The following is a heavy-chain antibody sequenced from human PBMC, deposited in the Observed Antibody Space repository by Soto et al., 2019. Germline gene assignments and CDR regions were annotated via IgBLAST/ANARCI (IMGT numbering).Heavy chain of an antibody. CDR1: GFTFSSYW. CDR3: AKTGIMVRGVIDEYYFDY. Sequence: PGGSLRLSCAASGFTFSSYWMSWVRQAPGKGLEWVANIKQDGSEKYYVDSVKGRFTISRDNSKNTLYLQMNSLRAEDTAVYYCAKTGIMVRGVIDEYYFDYWGQGTLVTVSS. V-gene: IGHV3-7*05. D-gene: IGHD3-10*01. CDR2: IKQDGSEK. J-gene: IGHJ4*02.